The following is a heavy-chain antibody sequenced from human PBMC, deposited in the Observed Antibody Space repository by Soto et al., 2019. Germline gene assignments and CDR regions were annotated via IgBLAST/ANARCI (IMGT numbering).Heavy chain of an antibody. Sequence: GGSLRLSCAASGFTFSNAWINWVRQAPGKGLEWVGRIRNKTNGGTTEYAASVKGRFAISRDDSKNSLYLHVNSLKTEDTAVYYCARGALSPFDIWGQGTMVTVSS. J-gene: IGHJ3*02. CDR3: ARGALSPFDI. CDR1: GFTFSNAW. CDR2: IRNKTNGGTT. V-gene: IGHV3-15*07.